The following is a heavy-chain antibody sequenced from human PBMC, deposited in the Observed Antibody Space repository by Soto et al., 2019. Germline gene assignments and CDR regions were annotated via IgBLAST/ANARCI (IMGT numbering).Heavy chain of an antibody. CDR3: AREGPYGGNSAFDI. V-gene: IGHV3-30-3*01. CDR2: ITYDGSNK. CDR1: GFTFSSYA. Sequence: PGGSLRLSCAASGFTFSSYAMHWVRQAPGKGLDWVAVITYDGSNKYYADSVKGRFTISRDNSKNTLYVQMNSLRAEDTAVYYCAREGPYGGNSAFDIWGQGTMVTVSS. J-gene: IGHJ3*02. D-gene: IGHD4-17*01.